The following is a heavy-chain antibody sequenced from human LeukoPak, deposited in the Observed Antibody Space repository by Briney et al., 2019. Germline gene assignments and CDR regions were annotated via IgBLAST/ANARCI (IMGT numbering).Heavy chain of an antibody. V-gene: IGHV3-74*01. CDR3: ARDRGSTNWFDP. CDR1: GFTFGSYW. D-gene: IGHD1-26*01. J-gene: IGHJ5*01. Sequence: PGGSLRLSCAASGFTFGSYWMHWVRQAPGKGLVWVSHIDRDGRSTNYAGSVKGRFTISRDNARNTLFLQMSSLRVEDTAVYYCARDRGSTNWFDPWGQGTLVTVSS. CDR2: IDRDGRST.